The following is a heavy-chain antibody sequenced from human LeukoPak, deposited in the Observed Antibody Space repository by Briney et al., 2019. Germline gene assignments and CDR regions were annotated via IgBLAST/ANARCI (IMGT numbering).Heavy chain of an antibody. Sequence: GGSLRLSCAASGFTFGSYSTNWVRQAPGKGLEWVSHISSSSSTMYYADSVKGRFTISRDNAKNSLYLQMNSLRDEDTAVYYCARDRGYGDYVGAFEIWGQGTMVTVSS. CDR2: ISSSSSTM. CDR3: ARDRGYGDYVGAFEI. D-gene: IGHD4-17*01. CDR1: GFTFGSYS. J-gene: IGHJ3*02. V-gene: IGHV3-48*02.